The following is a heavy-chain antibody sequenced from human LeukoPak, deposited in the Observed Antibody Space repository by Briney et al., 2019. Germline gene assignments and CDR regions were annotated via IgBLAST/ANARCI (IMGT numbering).Heavy chain of an antibody. CDR1: GYSISSGYY. D-gene: IGHD6-13*01. CDR2: IYHSGST. J-gene: IGHJ4*02. Sequence: SETLSLTCTVSGYSISSGYYWGWIRQPPGKGLEWIGSIYHSGSTYYNPSLKSRVTISVDTSKNQFSLKLSSVTAADTAVYYCARMKAAAGKPFDYWGQGILVTVSS. V-gene: IGHV4-38-2*02. CDR3: ARMKAAAGKPFDY.